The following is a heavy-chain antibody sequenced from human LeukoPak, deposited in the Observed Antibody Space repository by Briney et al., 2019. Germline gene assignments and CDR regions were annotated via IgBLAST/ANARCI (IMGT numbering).Heavy chain of an antibody. CDR3: AKDYCRDGNCPFPFLDS. D-gene: IGHD2-15*01. CDR1: GFTLTNHG. V-gene: IGHV3-23*01. J-gene: IGHJ4*02. Sequence: GGSLRLSCAVSGFTLTNHGVSWVRQAPGKGLEWVSIITGTGGRYYGDSVKGRFILSRDNSKNTVYMQMSSLRAEDTATYYCAKDYCRDGNCPFPFLDSWGQGTLVTVSS. CDR2: ITGTGGR.